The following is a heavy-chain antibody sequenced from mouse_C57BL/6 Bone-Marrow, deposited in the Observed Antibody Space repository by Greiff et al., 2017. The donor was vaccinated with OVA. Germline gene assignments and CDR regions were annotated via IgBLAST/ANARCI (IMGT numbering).Heavy chain of an antibody. CDR1: GYAFSSYW. CDR3: ARIYYDYDWYYFDY. CDR2: IYPGDGDT. Sequence: VQLKESGAELVKPGASVKISCKASGYAFSSYWMNWVKQRPGKGLEWIGQIYPGDGDTNYNGKFKGKATLTADKSSSTAYMQLSSLTSEDSAVYFCARIYYDYDWYYFDYWGQGTTLTVSS. J-gene: IGHJ2*01. V-gene: IGHV1-80*01. D-gene: IGHD2-4*01.